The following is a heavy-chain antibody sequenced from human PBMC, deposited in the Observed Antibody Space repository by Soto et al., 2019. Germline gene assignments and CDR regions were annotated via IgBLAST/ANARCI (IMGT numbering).Heavy chain of an antibody. D-gene: IGHD6-13*01. CDR1: AGSISRYY. Sequence: SETLSLTCTVSAGSISRYYWSWIRQPPGKRLEWSGHSYYSGTTNYNPSLKSRVTITVCTYKNQFSLKVSSVTAADPGVYFCARDLTAAAVWGRRSTVAVSS. V-gene: IGHV4-59*01. CDR3: ARDLTAAAV. CDR2: SYYSGTT. J-gene: IGHJ6*02.